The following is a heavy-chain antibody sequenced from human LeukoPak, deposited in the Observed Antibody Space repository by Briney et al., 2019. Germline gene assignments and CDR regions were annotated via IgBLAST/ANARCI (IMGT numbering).Heavy chain of an antibody. CDR1: GGSISSYH. J-gene: IGHJ4*02. V-gene: IGHV4-59*01. Sequence: SETLSLTCTVSGGSISSYHWSWIRQPPGKGLEWIGFFYYCGSTNYNPSLKSRVTISVDTSKNQFSLKLSSVTAADTAVYYCARGPIAAAGDYWGQGTLVTVSS. CDR3: ARGPIAAAGDY. D-gene: IGHD6-13*01. CDR2: FYYCGST.